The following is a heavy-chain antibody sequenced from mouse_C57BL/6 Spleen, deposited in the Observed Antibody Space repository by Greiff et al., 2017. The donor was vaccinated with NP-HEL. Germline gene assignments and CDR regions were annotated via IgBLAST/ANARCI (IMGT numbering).Heavy chain of an antibody. CDR3: ASGGTMVTTTRTYWYFDV. Sequence: EVQLQQSGPELVKPGASVKISCKASGYTFTDYYMNWVKQSHGKSLEWIGDINPNNGGTSYNQKFKGKATLTVDKSSSTAYMELRSLTSEDSAVYNCASGGTMVTTTRTYWYFDVWGTGTTVTVSS. CDR1: GYTFTDYY. J-gene: IGHJ1*03. CDR2: INPNNGGT. V-gene: IGHV1-26*01. D-gene: IGHD2-2*01.